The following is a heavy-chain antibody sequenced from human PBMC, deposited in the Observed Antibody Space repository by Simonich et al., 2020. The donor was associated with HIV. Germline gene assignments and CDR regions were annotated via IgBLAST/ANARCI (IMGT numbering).Heavy chain of an antibody. CDR2: INHSGST. CDR1: GGSFSGYY. Sequence: QVQLQQWGAGLLKPSETLSLTCAVYGGSFSGYYCSWIRQPPGKGLEGIGEINHSGSTNYNPSLKSRVTISVDTSKNQFSLKLSSVTAADTAVYYCARGFYQRLYYFDYWGQGTLVTVSS. V-gene: IGHV4-34*01. D-gene: IGHD2-2*01. CDR3: ARGFYQRLYYFDY. J-gene: IGHJ4*02.